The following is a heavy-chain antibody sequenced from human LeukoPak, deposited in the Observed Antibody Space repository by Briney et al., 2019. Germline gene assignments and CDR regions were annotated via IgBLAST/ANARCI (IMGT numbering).Heavy chain of an antibody. CDR1: GGSFSGYY. CDR3: QAGCSGGSCYDNDAFDI. J-gene: IGHJ3*02. CDR2: INHSGGT. V-gene: IGHV4-34*01. Sequence: SETLSLACAVYGGSFSGYYWSWIRQPPGKGLEWIGEINHSGGTNYNPSLKSRVTISVDTSKNQFSPKLSSVTAADTAVYYCQAGCSGGSCYDNDAFDIWGQGTMVTVSS. D-gene: IGHD2-15*01.